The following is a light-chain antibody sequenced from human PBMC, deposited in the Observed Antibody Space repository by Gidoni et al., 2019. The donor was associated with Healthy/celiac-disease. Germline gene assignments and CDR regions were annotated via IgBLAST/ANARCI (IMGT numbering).Light chain of an antibody. Sequence: DIVMTQSPDSLAVSLGERATINCKSSQSVLYSSNNKNYLAWYQQKPGQPPKLLIYWASTRESGAPDRFSGSGSGTDFTLTISSLQAEDVAVYYCQQYYSTPITFGQGTQLEIK. J-gene: IGKJ5*01. V-gene: IGKV4-1*01. CDR2: WAS. CDR3: QQYYSTPIT. CDR1: QSVLYSSNNKNY.